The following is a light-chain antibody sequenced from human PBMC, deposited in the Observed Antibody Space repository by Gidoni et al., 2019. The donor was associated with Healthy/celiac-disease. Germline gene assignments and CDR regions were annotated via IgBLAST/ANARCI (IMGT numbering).Light chain of an antibody. CDR1: QSVLYSSNNKNY. Sequence: DIVMTQSPDSLAVSLGERATINCKSSQSVLYSSNNKNYLTWYQQKAGQPPKLLIYWASTRESGVPYRFSGGGSGTDFTLTISSLQAEDVAVYYCQQYYTSPITFGQGTRLEIK. V-gene: IGKV4-1*01. CDR3: QQYYTSPIT. J-gene: IGKJ5*01. CDR2: WAS.